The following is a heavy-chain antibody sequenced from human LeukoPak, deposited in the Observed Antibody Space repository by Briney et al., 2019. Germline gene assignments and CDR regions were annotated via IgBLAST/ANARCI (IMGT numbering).Heavy chain of an antibody. V-gene: IGHV3-23*01. CDR3: AKAPPYKKYFDY. CDR2: ISASGGST. J-gene: IGHJ4*02. CDR1: GFTFSSSA. Sequence: GGSLRLSCAASGFTFSSSAMSWVRQVPGKGLEWVSGISASGGSTSYADSVRGRFTISRDNSKNTLYVQVNSLRDEDTAVYYCAKAPPYKKYFDYWGQGTLVTVSS. D-gene: IGHD1-1*01.